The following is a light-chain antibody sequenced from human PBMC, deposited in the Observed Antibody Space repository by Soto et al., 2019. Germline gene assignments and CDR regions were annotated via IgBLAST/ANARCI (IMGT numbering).Light chain of an antibody. V-gene: IGKV1-13*02. CDR1: QGISSA. J-gene: IGKJ4*01. CDR3: LQFKSYPLT. Sequence: AIQLTQSPSSLSASVGDRVTITCRASQGISSALAWYHQKPGTAPKLLIYDGSSLESGVPSRFSGSGSGTDFTLTISSLQPEDFATYYCLQFKSYPLTFGGGTTVEIK. CDR2: DGS.